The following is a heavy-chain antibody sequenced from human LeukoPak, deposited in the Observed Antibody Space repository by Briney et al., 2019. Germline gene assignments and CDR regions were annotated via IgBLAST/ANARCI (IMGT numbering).Heavy chain of an antibody. J-gene: IGHJ6*03. Sequence: GGSLTLSCAASGFTFSRYSMNWVRQAPGKGLEWVASISSTSTFIYSADSVKGRFTISRDTAKNSLFLQMNSLRAEDTAIYYCARDYFDSSDYPQTYYYYYMDVWGKETTVTVSS. D-gene: IGHD3-22*01. CDR3: ARDYFDSSDYPQTYYYYYMDV. CDR2: ISSTSTFI. V-gene: IGHV3-21*01. CDR1: GFTFSRYS.